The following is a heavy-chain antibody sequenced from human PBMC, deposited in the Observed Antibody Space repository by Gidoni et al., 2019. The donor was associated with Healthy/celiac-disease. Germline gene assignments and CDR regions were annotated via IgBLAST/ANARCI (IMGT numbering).Heavy chain of an antibody. D-gene: IGHD2-21*02. Sequence: EVPLLESGGGLVQPGGSLRLSCASSGFTFISYSMSWVRQAPGKGLEWVSAISGSGGSTYYADSVKGRFTISRDNSKNTLYLQMNSLRAEDTAVYYCAKDHTYCGGDCYSESFDYWGQGTLVTVSS. V-gene: IGHV3-23*01. CDR3: AKDHTYCGGDCYSESFDY. CDR1: GFTFISYS. CDR2: ISGSGGST. J-gene: IGHJ4*02.